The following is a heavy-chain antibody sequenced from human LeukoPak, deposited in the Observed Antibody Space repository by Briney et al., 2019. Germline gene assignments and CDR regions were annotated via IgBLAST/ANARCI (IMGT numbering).Heavy chain of an antibody. V-gene: IGHV1-18*04. D-gene: IGHD6-19*01. CDR2: ISAYNGNT. Sequence: GASVKVSCKASGYTFTGYYMHWVRQAPGQGLEWMGWISAYNGNTNYAQKLQGRVTMTTDTSTSTAYMELRSLRSDDTAVYYCARDSKQWLRYSIGYWGQGTLVTVSS. J-gene: IGHJ4*02. CDR1: GYTFTGYY. CDR3: ARDSKQWLRYSIGY.